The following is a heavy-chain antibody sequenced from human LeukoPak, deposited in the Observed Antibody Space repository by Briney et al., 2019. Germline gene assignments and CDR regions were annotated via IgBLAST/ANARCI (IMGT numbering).Heavy chain of an antibody. CDR1: GFSLSTSGVG. CDR2: IYWDDDK. CDR3: AHRRYWDYYFDD. Sequence: ESGPTLVKPTQTLTLTCTSSGFSLSTSGVGVGWIRQPPGKALEWLALIYWDDDKRYSPSLKSRLTITKDTSKNQVVLTMTNMDPVDTPTYYCAHRRYWDYYFDDWGQGTLVTVSS. D-gene: IGHD1-26*01. J-gene: IGHJ4*02. V-gene: IGHV2-5*02.